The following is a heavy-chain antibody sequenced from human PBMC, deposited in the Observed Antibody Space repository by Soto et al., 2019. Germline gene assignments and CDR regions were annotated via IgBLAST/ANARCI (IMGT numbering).Heavy chain of an antibody. D-gene: IGHD3-9*01. CDR1: GYTFTGYY. J-gene: IGHJ4*02. CDR2: INPNSGGT. Sequence: ASLKVSCKASGYTFTGYYMHWVRQAPGQGLEWMGWINPNSGGTNYAQKFQGWVTMTRDTSISTAYMELSRLRSDDTAVYYCARGPDILTGYYLYYFDYWGQGTLVTVSS. CDR3: ARGPDILTGYYLYYFDY. V-gene: IGHV1-2*04.